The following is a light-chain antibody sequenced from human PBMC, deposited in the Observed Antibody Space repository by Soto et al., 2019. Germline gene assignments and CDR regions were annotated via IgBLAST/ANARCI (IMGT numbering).Light chain of an antibody. CDR2: GAS. CDR3: QVRTNWSIA. J-gene: IGKJ5*01. V-gene: IGKV3-11*01. CDR1: QSVSSN. Sequence: EIVLTQSPGTLSLSPGERATLSCRASQSVSSNLAWYQKKPGQAPRLLIYGASNRATGIPARFSGTGSGTDFTLTINNLEPEDFAVYYCQVRTNWSIAFGRGTRLEIK.